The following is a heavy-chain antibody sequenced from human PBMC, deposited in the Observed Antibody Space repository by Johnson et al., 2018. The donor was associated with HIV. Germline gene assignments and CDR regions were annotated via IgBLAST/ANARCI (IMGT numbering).Heavy chain of an antibody. D-gene: IGHD5-24*01. V-gene: IGHV3-30*02. J-gene: IGHJ3*02. CDR1: GFTFSSSG. Sequence: QVQLVESGGGVVQRGGSLRVSCAASGFTFSSSGMHWVRQAPGKGLEWVAFISYDGSKRYYADSVKGRFTISRDNSKNTLYLQMNSLRPQDTAVYYCAREGGDGYSPSAFDICGQGTMVTVSS. CDR2: ISYDGSKR. CDR3: AREGGDGYSPSAFDI.